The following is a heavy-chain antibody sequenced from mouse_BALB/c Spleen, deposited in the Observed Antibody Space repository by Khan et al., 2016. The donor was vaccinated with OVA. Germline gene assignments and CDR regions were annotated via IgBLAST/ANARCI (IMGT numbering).Heavy chain of an antibody. V-gene: IGHV1-54*01. Sequence: QVQLKQSGAELVRPGTSVKVSCKASGYAFTNYLIEWVKQRPGQGLEWIGVINPGSGGTNYNEKFKDQATLTADKSSSTAYMQLSSLTSDDSAVYFCSRSGYGFGAYWGPGTLVTVSA. J-gene: IGHJ3*01. CDR3: SRSGYGFGAY. D-gene: IGHD3-2*02. CDR2: INPGSGGT. CDR1: GYAFTNYL.